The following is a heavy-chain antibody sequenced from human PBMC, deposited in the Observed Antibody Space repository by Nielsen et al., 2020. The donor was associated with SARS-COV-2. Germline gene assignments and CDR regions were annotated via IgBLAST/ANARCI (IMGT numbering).Heavy chain of an antibody. D-gene: IGHD1-26*01. J-gene: IGHJ4*02. Sequence: GGSLRLSCAASGFTVSSNYMSWVRQAPGKGLEWVSVIYSGGSTYYADSVKGRFTISRDNSKNTLYLQMNSLRAEDTAVYYCARMGIDSGSYSDYWGQGTLVTVSS. CDR2: IYSGGST. CDR1: GFTVSSNY. V-gene: IGHV3-53*05. CDR3: ARMGIDSGSYSDY.